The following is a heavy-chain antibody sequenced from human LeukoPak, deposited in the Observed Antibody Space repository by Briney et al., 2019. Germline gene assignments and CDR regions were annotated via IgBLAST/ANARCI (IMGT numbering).Heavy chain of an antibody. V-gene: IGHV4-59*12. CDR1: GGSISSYC. CDR2: VYYTGST. CDR3: AINSGYYLIFDY. D-gene: IGHD3-22*01. Sequence: PSETLSLTCTVSGGSISSYCWSWVRQPPGKGLEWIGFVYYTGSTNYSPSLKSRVTISVDTSKNQFSLKLSSVTAADTAVYYCAINSGYYLIFDYWGQGTLVTVSS. J-gene: IGHJ4*02.